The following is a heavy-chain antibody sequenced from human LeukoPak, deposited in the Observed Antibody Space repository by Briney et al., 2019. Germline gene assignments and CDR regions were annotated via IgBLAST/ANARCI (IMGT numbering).Heavy chain of an antibody. D-gene: IGHD6-6*01. V-gene: IGHV1-18*01. CDR1: GYTFTSYG. CDR2: ISACNGNT. Sequence: ASVKASCKASGYTFTSYGISWVRQAPGQGLEWMGWISACNGNTNYAQKLQGRVTMTTDTSTSTAYMELRSLRSDDTAVYYCARVPSIAARPGYYYYYYMDVWGKGTTVTVSS. CDR3: ARVPSIAARPGYYYYYYMDV. J-gene: IGHJ6*03.